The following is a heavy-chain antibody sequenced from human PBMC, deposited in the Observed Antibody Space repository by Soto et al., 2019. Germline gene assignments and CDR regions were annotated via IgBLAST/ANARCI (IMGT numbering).Heavy chain of an antibody. CDR3: ARDSRVSEFDY. Sequence: GGSLRLSCAASGFTFSSYSMNWVRQAPGKGLEWVSSISSSSYIYYADSVKGRFTISRDNAKNSLYLQMNSLRAEDTAVYYCARDSRVSEFDYWGQGTLVTVSS. J-gene: IGHJ4*02. CDR2: ISSSSYI. V-gene: IGHV3-21*01. CDR1: GFTFSSYS.